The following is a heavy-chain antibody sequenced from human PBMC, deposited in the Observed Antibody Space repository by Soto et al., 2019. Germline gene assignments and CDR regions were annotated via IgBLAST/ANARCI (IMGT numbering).Heavy chain of an antibody. D-gene: IGHD6-19*01. CDR1: CGSVISGAYY. CDR2: IYYSGST. Sequence: SETLSLTCTFSCGSVISGAYYWTWIRQRPGKGLEWIGYIYYSGSTYYSPSLKSRLSISLDTSKNQFSLKLSSVTAADTAVYYCARVVPWLVLGGNYYGMDVWGQGTTVTVSS. J-gene: IGHJ6*02. V-gene: IGHV4-31*03. CDR3: ARVVPWLVLGGNYYGMDV.